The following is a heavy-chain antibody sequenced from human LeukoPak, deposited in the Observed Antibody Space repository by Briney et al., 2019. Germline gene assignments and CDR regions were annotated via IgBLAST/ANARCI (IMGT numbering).Heavy chain of an antibody. Sequence: PSETLSLTCAVYGGSFSGYYWSWIRQPPGKGLEWIGEINHSGSTNYNPSLKSRVTISVDTSKKQFSLKLSSVTAADTAVYYCARGTPITMIVVVITDDAFDIWGQGTMVTVSS. V-gene: IGHV4-34*01. J-gene: IGHJ3*02. CDR2: INHSGST. CDR3: ARGTPITMIVVVITDDAFDI. D-gene: IGHD3-22*01. CDR1: GGSFSGYY.